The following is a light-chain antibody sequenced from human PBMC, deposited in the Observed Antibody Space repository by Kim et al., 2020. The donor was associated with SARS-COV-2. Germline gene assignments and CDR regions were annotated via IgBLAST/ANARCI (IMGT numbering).Light chain of an antibody. CDR3: LQGLQWPYT. CDR1: QSLVHSNGNTY. J-gene: IGKJ1*01. CDR2: EVS. V-gene: IGKV2-30*02. Sequence: DVVMTQSPLSLPVTPGQPASISCRSSQSLVHSNGNTYLSWFHQRPGRSPRRLIYEVSTRDSGVPDRISGSGSATDFTLRISRVEAEDVGIYYCLQGLQWPYTFGQGTKLEI.